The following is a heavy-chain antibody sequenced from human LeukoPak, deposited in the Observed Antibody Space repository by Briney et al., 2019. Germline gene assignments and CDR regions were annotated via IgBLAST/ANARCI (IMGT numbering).Heavy chain of an antibody. J-gene: IGHJ3*02. CDR2: INPNSGDT. CDR3: AREGSYYNPSHDAFDI. Sequence: ASVKVSCKASGYTFIDYYMHWVRQAPGQGLEWMGWINPNSGDTHYTQKFQGRVTMTRDTSIRTAYMELSRLRSDDTAVYYCAREGSYYNPSHDAFDIWGQGTMVTVSS. CDR1: GYTFIDYY. V-gene: IGHV1-2*02. D-gene: IGHD3-10*01.